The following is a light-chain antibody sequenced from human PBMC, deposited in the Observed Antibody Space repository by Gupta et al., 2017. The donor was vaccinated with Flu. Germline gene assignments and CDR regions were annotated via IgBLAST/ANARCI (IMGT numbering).Light chain of an antibody. J-gene: IGKJ1*01. CDR1: ETISNW. Sequence: SPSTLSASVGDRITITCRASETISNWLAWYQQKPGKAPKLLIYKASNLESGVPSRFSGSGSGTEFTLTISSLQPDDFATYYCQQYNRYWTFGQGTKVEIK. CDR2: KAS. V-gene: IGKV1-5*03. CDR3: QQYNRYWT.